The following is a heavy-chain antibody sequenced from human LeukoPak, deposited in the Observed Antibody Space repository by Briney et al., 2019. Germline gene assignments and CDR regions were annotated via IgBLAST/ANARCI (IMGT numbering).Heavy chain of an antibody. D-gene: IGHD1-7*01. J-gene: IGHJ6*03. V-gene: IGHV3-11*01. CDR2: ISHNGETK. CDR1: GFTFSDHY. CDR3: ARVGYNWNYGFYYYYYMDV. Sequence: GGSLRLSCAASGFTFSDHYMIWLRQAPGKGLEAISYISHNGETKYYADSVKGRLSISRDNAKSSLYLQMNSLRVEDTAVYYCARVGYNWNYGFYYYYYMDVWGKGTTVTVSS.